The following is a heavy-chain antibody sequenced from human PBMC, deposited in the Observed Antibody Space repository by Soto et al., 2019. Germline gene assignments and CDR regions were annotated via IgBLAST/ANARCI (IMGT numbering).Heavy chain of an antibody. CDR2: IKPDESEK. J-gene: IGHJ5*02. D-gene: IGHD4-4*01. Sequence: EVQLVESGGGLVQPGGSLRLSCTASGFTFSDSWMTWVRQAPGKGLEWVARIKPDESEKKYVDSVKGRFSISRDNAKNSMYLQMDSLRGEDTALYYCVRGGSNYASWGQGTLVTVSS. V-gene: IGHV3-7*01. CDR3: VRGGSNYAS. CDR1: GFTFSDSW.